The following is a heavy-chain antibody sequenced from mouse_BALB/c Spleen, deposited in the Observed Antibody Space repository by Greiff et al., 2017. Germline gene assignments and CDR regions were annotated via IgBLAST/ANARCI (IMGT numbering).Heavy chain of an antibody. CDR1: GFNIKDYY. V-gene: IGHV14-4*02. CDR3: NAGYYGIYAMDY. CDR2: IDPENGDT. J-gene: IGHJ4*01. Sequence: EVQLQQSGAELVRSGASVKLSCTASGFNIKDYYMHWVKQRPEQGLEWIGWIDPENGDTEYAPKFQGKATMTADTSSNTAYLQLSSLTSEDTAVYYCNAGYYGIYAMDYWGQGTSVTVSS. D-gene: IGHD1-2*01.